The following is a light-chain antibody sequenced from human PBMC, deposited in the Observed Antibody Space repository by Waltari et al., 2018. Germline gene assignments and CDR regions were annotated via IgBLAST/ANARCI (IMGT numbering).Light chain of an antibody. CDR2: SSS. Sequence: QSVLTQPPSVSGAPGQRVTISCTGSRSNIGAGYDVHWYQQLPGTVPKLLITSSSNRPSGVPDRFSGSRSDTSASLAITGLQTEDEADYYCQSDDSSLSGSVVFGGGTKLTVL. CDR3: QSDDSSLSGSVV. V-gene: IGLV1-40*01. CDR1: RSNIGAGYD. J-gene: IGLJ2*01.